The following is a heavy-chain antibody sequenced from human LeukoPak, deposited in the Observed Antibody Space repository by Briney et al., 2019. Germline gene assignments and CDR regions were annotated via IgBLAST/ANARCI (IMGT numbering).Heavy chain of an antibody. J-gene: IGHJ4*02. V-gene: IGHV3-7*01. CDR1: GFTFRNYW. CDR3: ARDGRAREESGTYTSYYFDF. Sequence: PGGSLRLSCSASGFTFRNYWMSWVRQVPGKGLEWVANINQDGSKIYYVDSVKGRFTISRDNVKNSLSLEMHSLTPEDTAVYYCARDGRAREESGTYTSYYFDFWGQGILVTVSS. CDR2: INQDGSKI. D-gene: IGHD3-10*01.